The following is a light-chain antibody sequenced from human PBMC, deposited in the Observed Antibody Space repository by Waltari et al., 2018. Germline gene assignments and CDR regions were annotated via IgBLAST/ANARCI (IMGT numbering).Light chain of an antibody. Sequence: DIVMTQTPLSLSVTTGQPAPLSCKSSERLLFSNGKTYMYWFLQRPGQSPQLLIYEVSSRLSGVPDRFSGSGSGTDFTLKISRVEAEDVGIYYCMQGIHLPLTFGGGTKVEIK. CDR2: EVS. J-gene: IGKJ4*01. CDR1: ERLLFSNGKTY. V-gene: IGKV2-29*02. CDR3: MQGIHLPLT.